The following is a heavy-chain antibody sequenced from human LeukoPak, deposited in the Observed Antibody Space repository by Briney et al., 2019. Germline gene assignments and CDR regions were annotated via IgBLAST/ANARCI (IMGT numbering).Heavy chain of an antibody. V-gene: IGHV3-30-3*01. CDR1: GFTFNTYT. CDR3: ARRGSSGCFDY. D-gene: IGHD6-19*01. CDR2: ISYDGSNK. J-gene: IGHJ4*02. Sequence: GGSLRLSCAASGFTFNTYTIYWVRQAPGKGLEWVAVISYDGSNKYYADSVKGRFTISRDNSKNTLYLQMNSLRAEDTAVYYCARRGSSGCFDYWGQGTLVTVSS.